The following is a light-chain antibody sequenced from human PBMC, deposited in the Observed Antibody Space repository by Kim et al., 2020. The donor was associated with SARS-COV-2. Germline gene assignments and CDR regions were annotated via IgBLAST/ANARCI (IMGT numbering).Light chain of an antibody. J-gene: IGLJ2*01. CDR2: YDS. Sequence: APGKTARIPCGGTNIGSKSVHWYQQKPGQAPVLVIYYDSDRPSGIPERFSGSNSGNTATLTISRVEAGDEADYYCQVWDSSSDLLVFGGGTKLTVL. CDR1: NIGSKS. CDR3: QVWDSSSDLLV. V-gene: IGLV3-21*04.